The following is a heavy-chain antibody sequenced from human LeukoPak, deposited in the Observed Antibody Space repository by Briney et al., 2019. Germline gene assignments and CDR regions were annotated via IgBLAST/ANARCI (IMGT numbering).Heavy chain of an antibody. Sequence: GGSLSLSCAASGFTFSSYAMSWVRPAPGKGLEWVSAISGSGGSTYYADSVKGRFTISRDNSKNTLYLQMNSLRAEDTAVYYCAKDMAYYYGSGPGGDYFDYWGQGTLVTVSS. V-gene: IGHV3-23*01. J-gene: IGHJ4*02. CDR3: AKDMAYYYGSGPGGDYFDY. D-gene: IGHD3-10*01. CDR2: ISGSGGST. CDR1: GFTFSSYA.